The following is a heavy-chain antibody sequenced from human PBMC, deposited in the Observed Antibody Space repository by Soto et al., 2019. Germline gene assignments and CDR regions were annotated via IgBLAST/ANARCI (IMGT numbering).Heavy chain of an antibody. J-gene: IGHJ6*02. CDR3: ARGGKYYGSGSYYRALGYYGMDV. CDR2: INHSGST. D-gene: IGHD3-10*01. V-gene: IGHV4-34*01. Sequence: SETLSLTCAVYGGSFSGYYWSWIRQPPGKGLEWIGEINHSGSTNYNPSLKSRVTISVDTSKNQFSLKLSSVTAADTAVYYCARGGKYYGSGSYYRALGYYGMDVWGQGTTVT. CDR1: GGSFSGYY.